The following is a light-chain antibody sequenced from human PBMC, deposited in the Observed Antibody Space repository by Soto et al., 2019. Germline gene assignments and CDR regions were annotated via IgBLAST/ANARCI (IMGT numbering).Light chain of an antibody. V-gene: IGLV2-14*01. CDR3: ASYTSSSTYV. CDR1: SSDVGGYNS. J-gene: IGLJ1*01. CDR2: DVG. Sequence: QSALTQPASVSGSPGQSITISCIGTSSDVGGYNSVSWYQQHPGKAPKLVIYDVGNRPSGVSDRFSGSKSGNTASLTISGLQAEDEAEYYCASYTSSSTYVFGTGTKVTVL.